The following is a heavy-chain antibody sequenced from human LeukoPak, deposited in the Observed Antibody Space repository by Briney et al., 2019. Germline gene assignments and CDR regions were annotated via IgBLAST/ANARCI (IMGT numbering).Heavy chain of an antibody. CDR2: ISGSGSGT. CDR3: AKVSRTPLVIPKDAFDI. Sequence: PGGSLRLSCAASGXTFSNYAMNWVRQAPGKGLEWVSTISGSGSGTYYADSVKGRFTISRDNSKNTLNLQMNSLRAEDTAVYYCAKVSRTPLVIPKDAFDIWGQGTMVTVSS. J-gene: IGHJ3*02. CDR1: GXTFSNYA. V-gene: IGHV3-23*01. D-gene: IGHD4-23*01.